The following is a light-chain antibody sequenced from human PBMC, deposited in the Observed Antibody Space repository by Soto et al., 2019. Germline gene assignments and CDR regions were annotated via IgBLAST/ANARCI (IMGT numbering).Light chain of an antibody. V-gene: IGLV1-44*01. CDR2: SNN. CDR3: AVWDDSLNGLFV. J-gene: IGLJ1*01. Sequence: QSVLPQPPSASGTPGQRVTISCCGSSSNIGSSGLSWYQRFPGTAPKLLIYSNNQRASWVPDRFAGSKSGTSASLAISGLQSGXXGXYYCAVWDDSLNGLFVFGTGTKVTVL. CDR1: SSNIGSSG.